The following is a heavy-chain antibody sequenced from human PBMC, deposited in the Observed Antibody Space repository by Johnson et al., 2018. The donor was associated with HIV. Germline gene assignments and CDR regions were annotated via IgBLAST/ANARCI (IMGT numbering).Heavy chain of an antibody. J-gene: IGHJ3*02. Sequence: QVQLVESGGGWVKPGGSLRVSCAASGFTFSDYYMSWIRQAPGKGLEWVSYISSSGSTIYYTASVKGRFTISRDNARNSLYLLMNSLTVEDTAVYYCARAHLIFPKNPFDIWGQGTMVTVSS. CDR1: GFTFSDYY. D-gene: IGHD3-3*02. CDR3: ARAHLIFPKNPFDI. CDR2: ISSSGSTI. V-gene: IGHV3-11*04.